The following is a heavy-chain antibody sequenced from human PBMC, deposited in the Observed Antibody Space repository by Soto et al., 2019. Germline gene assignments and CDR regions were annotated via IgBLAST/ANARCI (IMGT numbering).Heavy chain of an antibody. V-gene: IGHV4-59*01. D-gene: IGHD6-19*01. CDR1: GGSISSYY. CDR3: ARGRIAVAGKFDY. J-gene: IGHJ4*02. Sequence: SETLSLTCTVSGGSISSYYWSWIRQPPGKGLEWIGYIYYSGSTNYNPSLRSRVTISVDTSKNQFSLKLSSVTAADTAVYYCARGRIAVAGKFDYWGQGTLVTVSS. CDR2: IYYSGST.